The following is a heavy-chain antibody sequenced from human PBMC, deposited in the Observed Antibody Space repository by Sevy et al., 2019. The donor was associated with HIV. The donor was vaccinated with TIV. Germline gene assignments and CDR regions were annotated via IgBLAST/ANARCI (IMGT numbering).Heavy chain of an antibody. Sequence: GGSLRLSCAASGFTFDDYAMHWVRQVPGKGLEWLSGISWDSGSIGYADSVKGRFSISRDNAKNSLYLQMNRLRAEDTALYDCAKDRSSSLYYYYGMDVWGQGTTVTVSS. CDR3: AKDRSSSLYYYYGMDV. CDR2: ISWDSGSI. CDR1: GFTFDDYA. D-gene: IGHD3-10*01. J-gene: IGHJ6*02. V-gene: IGHV3-9*01.